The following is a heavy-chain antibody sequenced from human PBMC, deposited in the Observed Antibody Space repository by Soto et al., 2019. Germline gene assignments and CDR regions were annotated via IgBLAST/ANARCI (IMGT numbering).Heavy chain of an antibody. Sequence: SETLSLTCAVYGGSFSGYYWSWIRQPPGKGLEWIGEINHSGSTNYNPSLKSRVTISVDTSKNQFSLKLSSVTAADTAVYYCARAYCSGGSCYGDAFDIWGQGTMVT. V-gene: IGHV4-34*01. D-gene: IGHD2-15*01. CDR1: GGSFSGYY. J-gene: IGHJ3*02. CDR2: INHSGST. CDR3: ARAYCSGGSCYGDAFDI.